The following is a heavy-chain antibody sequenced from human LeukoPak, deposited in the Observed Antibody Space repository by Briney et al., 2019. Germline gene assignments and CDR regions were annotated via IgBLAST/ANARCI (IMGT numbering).Heavy chain of an antibody. D-gene: IGHD2-8*01. CDR1: GFTFSSYA. CDR3: VREAYALDY. J-gene: IGHJ4*02. V-gene: IGHV3-23*01. Sequence: GGSLRLSCTVSGFTFSSYAMTWVRQAPGKGLEWVSVISGSGGTTYYADSVKGRFSISRDNSKNTLYLDMNSLRAEDTAVYYCVREAYALDYWGQGTLATVPS. CDR2: ISGSGGTT.